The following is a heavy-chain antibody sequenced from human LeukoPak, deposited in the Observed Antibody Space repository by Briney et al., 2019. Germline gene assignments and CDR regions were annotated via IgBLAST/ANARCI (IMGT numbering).Heavy chain of an antibody. D-gene: IGHD3-22*01. CDR2: INPNSGGT. Sequence: ASVKVSCKASGYTFTGYYMRWVRQAPGQGLEWMGRINPNSGGTIYAQKFQGRVTMTRDTSISTAYMELSRLRSGDTAVYYCARDLIPLYYDSSGWFDPWGQGTLVTVSS. J-gene: IGHJ5*02. V-gene: IGHV1-2*06. CDR3: ARDLIPLYYDSSGWFDP. CDR1: GYTFTGYY.